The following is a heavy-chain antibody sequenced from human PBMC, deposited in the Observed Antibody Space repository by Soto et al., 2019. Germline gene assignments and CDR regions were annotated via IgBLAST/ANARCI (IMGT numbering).Heavy chain of an antibody. CDR2: LAIEEGER. D-gene: IGHD4-4*01. J-gene: IGHJ4*02. CDR3: ESDATTFDY. V-gene: IGHV1-24*01. Sequence: SGGVTGQLSGNTLIGLPMRWVRRGTGKGLEWMGSLAIEEGERMFAKRFQGRVTMTETTATDTHYMELSSLNTDDKAVYDCESDATTFDYWSKGTLVTLSS. CDR1: GNTLIGLP.